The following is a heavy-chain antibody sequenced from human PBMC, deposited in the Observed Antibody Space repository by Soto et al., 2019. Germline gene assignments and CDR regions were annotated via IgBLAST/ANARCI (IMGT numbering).Heavy chain of an antibody. V-gene: IGHV2-5*02. J-gene: IGHJ6*03. CDR3: AHVPGTGQLLYSYYYYMDV. CDR2: IYWDDDK. D-gene: IGHD1-1*01. Sequence: QITLKESGPTLVKPTQPLTLTCTFSGFSLTTRGVGVGWIRQPPGKALEWLALIYWDDDKRYSPSLKSRLTITKDTSKNQVVLTLTNMDPVDTATYYCAHVPGTGQLLYSYYYYMDVWGKGATVAVS. CDR1: GFSLTTRGVG.